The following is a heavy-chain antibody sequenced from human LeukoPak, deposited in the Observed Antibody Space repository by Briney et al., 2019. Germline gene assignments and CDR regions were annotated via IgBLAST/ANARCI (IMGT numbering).Heavy chain of an antibody. CDR1: GGTFSSYA. V-gene: IGHV1-69*04. J-gene: IGHJ6*03. Sequence: SVKVSCKASGGTFSSYAISWVRQAPGQGLEWMGRIIPILGIANYAQKFQGRVTITADKSTSTAYMELSSLRSEDTAVYYCARGDGEHYYYYMDVWGKGTTVTVSS. CDR3: ARGDGEHYYYYMDV. CDR2: IIPILGIA. D-gene: IGHD3-10*01.